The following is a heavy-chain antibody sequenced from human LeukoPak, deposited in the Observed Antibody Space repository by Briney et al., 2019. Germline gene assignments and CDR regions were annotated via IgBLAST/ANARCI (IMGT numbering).Heavy chain of an antibody. J-gene: IGHJ5*02. CDR1: GFSFSTYA. D-gene: IGHD3-10*01. V-gene: IGHV3-23*05. CDR3: AKARYTGFGELYA. CDR2: VLQNGNA. Sequence: GGSLRLSCAASGFSFSTYAMTWVRQAPGKGLEWVSGVLQNGNAFYADAVKGRFTSSRDNSKNTLYLQMNSLRAEDTAVYYCAKARYTGFGELYAWGQGTLVTVSS.